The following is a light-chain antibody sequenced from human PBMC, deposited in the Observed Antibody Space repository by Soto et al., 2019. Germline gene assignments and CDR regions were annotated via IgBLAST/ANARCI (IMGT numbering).Light chain of an antibody. J-gene: IGLJ3*02. CDR2: VEASGSY. V-gene: IGLV4-60*02. CDR3: ETWDSNTHWV. Sequence: QPVLTQSSSASASLGSSVKLTCTLSSGHSSYIIAWHQQQPGKAPRYLMKVEASGSYNKGSGVPDRFSGSSSGADRYLTISNLQFEDEADYYCETWDSNTHWVFGGGTKL. CDR1: SGHSSYI.